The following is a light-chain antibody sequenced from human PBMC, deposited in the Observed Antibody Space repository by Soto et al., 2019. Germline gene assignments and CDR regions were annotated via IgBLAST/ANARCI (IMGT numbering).Light chain of an antibody. J-gene: IGLJ3*02. CDR1: STDVGSYNL. Sequence: QSVLTQPASVSGSPGQSITISCTGTSTDVGSYNLVSWYQQHPGKAPKFIIYEGANRPSGVSNRFSGSKSGDTASLTISGLLAEDEADYYCSSYTSRDTWVFGGGTQLTVL. V-gene: IGLV2-14*02. CDR2: EGA. CDR3: SSYTSRDTWV.